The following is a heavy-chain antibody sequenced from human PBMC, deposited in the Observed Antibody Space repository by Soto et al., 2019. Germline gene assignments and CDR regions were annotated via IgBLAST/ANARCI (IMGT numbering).Heavy chain of an antibody. V-gene: IGHV3-21*01. D-gene: IGHD6-13*01. Sequence: PVGSLRLSCAASGFTFSSYSMNWVRQAPGKGLEWVSSISSSSSYIYYADSVKGRFTISRDNAKNSLYLQMNSLRAEDTAVYYCARDPISSWYYFDYWGQGTLVTVSS. J-gene: IGHJ4*02. CDR3: ARDPISSWYYFDY. CDR2: ISSSSSYI. CDR1: GFTFSSYS.